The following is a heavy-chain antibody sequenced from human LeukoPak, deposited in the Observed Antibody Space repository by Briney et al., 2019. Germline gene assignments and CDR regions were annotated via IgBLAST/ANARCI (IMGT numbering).Heavy chain of an antibody. V-gene: IGHV4-31*03. Sequence: PSQTLSLTCTVSGASITSGTYYWSWIRQHPGTGLEWIGYIYYTGTTDYNPSLKSRVTISRDTSKNQFSLSLSSVTVEDTAVFYCARVGSRDTFHFDYWGQGSLVTVSS. CDR2: IYYTGTT. D-gene: IGHD2-15*01. J-gene: IGHJ4*02. CDR3: ARVGSRDTFHFDY. CDR1: GASITSGTYY.